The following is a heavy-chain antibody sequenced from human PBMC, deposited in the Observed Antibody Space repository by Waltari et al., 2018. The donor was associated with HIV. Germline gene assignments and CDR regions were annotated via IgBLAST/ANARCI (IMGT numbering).Heavy chain of an antibody. CDR2: IYYSGTT. J-gene: IGHJ4*02. CDR3: ARRKGYGDYGGGFYFDY. V-gene: IGHV4-59*01. Sequence: QVQLQESGPGLVKPSETLSLTCNVSGGSISSYYWSWIRQPPGKGLEWIGYIYYSGTTNYKPPLKSRVTISLDTSKNQFSLKLCSVTAADTAVYYCARRKGYGDYGGGFYFDYWGQGTLVTVSS. D-gene: IGHD4-17*01. CDR1: GGSISSYY.